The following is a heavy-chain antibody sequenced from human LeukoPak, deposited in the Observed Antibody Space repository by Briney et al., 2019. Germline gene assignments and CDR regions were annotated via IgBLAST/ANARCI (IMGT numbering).Heavy chain of an antibody. V-gene: IGHV4-34*01. Sequence: PSETLSLTCAVYGGSFSGYYWSWIRQPPGKGLEWIGKISRSGNTNYNPSLKSRVTMSVDTSKNQFSLKLSSVTAADTAVYYCARDPEFGEDYWGQGTLVTVSS. CDR1: GGSFSGYY. D-gene: IGHD3-10*01. CDR2: ISRSGNT. CDR3: ARDPEFGEDY. J-gene: IGHJ4*02.